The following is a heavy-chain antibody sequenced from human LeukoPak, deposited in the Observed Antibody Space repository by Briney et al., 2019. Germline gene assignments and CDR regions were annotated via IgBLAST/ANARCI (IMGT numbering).Heavy chain of an antibody. CDR2: INPNSGGT. CDR1: GYTFPSYF. J-gene: IGHJ6*02. V-gene: IGHV1-2*04. CDR3: ARAQINYYDFWSGPGYYGMDV. D-gene: IGHD3-3*01. Sequence: ASVKVSCKASGYTFPSYFMHWVRQAPGQGLEWMGWINPNSGGTNYAQKFQGWVTMTRDTSISTAYMELSRLRSDGTAVYYCARAQINYYDFWSGPGYYGMDVWGQGTTVTVSS.